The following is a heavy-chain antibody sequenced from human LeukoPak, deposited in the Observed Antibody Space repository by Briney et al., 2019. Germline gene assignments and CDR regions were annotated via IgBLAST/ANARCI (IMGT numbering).Heavy chain of an antibody. V-gene: IGHV4-59*01. J-gene: IGHJ4*02. D-gene: IGHD6-19*01. CDR2: IYYSGNT. CDR1: GGSISGYY. CDR3: ARDGYSSGWFLDY. Sequence: SETLSLTCTVSGGSISGYYWSWIRQPPGKGLEWVGYIYYSGNTNYNPSLKTRVTISVDTSKNQFSLKLSSVTAADTAVYYCARDGYSSGWFLDYWGQGSLVTVSS.